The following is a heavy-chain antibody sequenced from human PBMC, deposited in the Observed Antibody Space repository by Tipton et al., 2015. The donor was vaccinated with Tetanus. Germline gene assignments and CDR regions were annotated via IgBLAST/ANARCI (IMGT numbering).Heavy chain of an antibody. CDR1: GFTFSSYA. CDR2: ISYDGSNK. Sequence: AASGFTFSSYAMHWVRQAPGKGLEWVAVISYDGSNKYYADSVKGRFTISRDNSKNTLYLQMNSLRAEDTAVYYCASLQYYYDTSLGAFDIWGQGTMVTVSS. J-gene: IGHJ3*02. D-gene: IGHD3-22*01. V-gene: IGHV3-30-3*01. CDR3: ASLQYYYDTSLGAFDI.